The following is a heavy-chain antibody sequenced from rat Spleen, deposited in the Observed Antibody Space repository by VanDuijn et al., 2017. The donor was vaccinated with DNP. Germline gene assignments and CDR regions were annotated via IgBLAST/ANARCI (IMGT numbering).Heavy chain of an antibody. CDR2: IHYDGGTT. V-gene: IGHV5S10*01. D-gene: IGHD1-11*01. CDR1: GFIFSDYN. J-gene: IGHJ3*01. Sequence: EVQLVESGGGLLQPGRSRKLSCAASGFIFSDYNMAWVRQAPKKGLEWVAYIHYDGGTTYYGDSVKGRFTISRDNAENTLYLQMYSLRSEDTATYYCATGVYGGYEDWFAYWGQGTLVTVSS. CDR3: ATGVYGGYEDWFAY.